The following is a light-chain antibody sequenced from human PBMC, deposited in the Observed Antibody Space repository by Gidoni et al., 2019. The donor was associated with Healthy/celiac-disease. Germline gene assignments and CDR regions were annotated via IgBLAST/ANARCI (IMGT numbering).Light chain of an antibody. V-gene: IGLV2-14*03. CDR2: DVS. Sequence: QPALTQPAPVPGSPGQSITTPFTATSSHVGGYNYVTWYQQHPGKAPKLMIYDVSKRPSGVSNRFSGSKSGNTASLTSSGRQAKNEADYYGSSNTSSSTLVFGGGTKLTVL. J-gene: IGLJ2*01. CDR1: SSHVGGYNY. CDR3: SSNTSSSTLV.